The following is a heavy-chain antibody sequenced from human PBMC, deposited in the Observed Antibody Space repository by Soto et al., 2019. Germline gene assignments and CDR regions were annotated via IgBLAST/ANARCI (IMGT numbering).Heavy chain of an antibody. V-gene: IGHV3-11*06. CDR2: ISSSSSYT. D-gene: IGHD3-22*01. Sequence: GGSLRLSCAASGFTFSDYYMSWIRQAPGKGLEWVSYISSSSSYTNYADSVKGRFTISRDNAKNSLYLQMNSLRAEDTAVYYCARDRDYYDSSGYSQFDYWGQGALVTVSS. J-gene: IGHJ4*02. CDR3: ARDRDYYDSSGYSQFDY. CDR1: GFTFSDYY.